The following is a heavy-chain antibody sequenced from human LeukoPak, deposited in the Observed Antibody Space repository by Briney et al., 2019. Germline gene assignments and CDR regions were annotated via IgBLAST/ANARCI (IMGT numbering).Heavy chain of an antibody. CDR2: IKQDGSGE. J-gene: IGHJ4*01. CDR1: GFTFSTSW. CDR3: TRGGGDC. D-gene: IGHD3-16*01. V-gene: IGHV3-7*01. Sequence: GGSLSPSCAASGFTFSTSWMGWVRQTPGKGLEWVANIKQDGSGETYVDSVKGRFTISRDNAKNSLYLQMNSLRAEDTSVYYCTRGGGDCWGQGTLVTVSS.